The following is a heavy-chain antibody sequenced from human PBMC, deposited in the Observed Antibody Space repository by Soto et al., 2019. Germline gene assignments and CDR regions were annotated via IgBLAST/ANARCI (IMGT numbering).Heavy chain of an antibody. V-gene: IGHV4-30-4*01. Sequence: QVQLQESGPGLVKPSQTLSLTCTVSGGSISSGDYYWSWIRQPPGKGLEWIGYIYYSGSTYYNPSLKSRGTISAATSKNQFPLKLSSVTPADTAVYYCAREGATVTTGWFDPWGQGTLVTVSS. J-gene: IGHJ5*02. CDR2: IYYSGST. D-gene: IGHD4-17*01. CDR3: AREGATVTTGWFDP. CDR1: GGSISSGDYY.